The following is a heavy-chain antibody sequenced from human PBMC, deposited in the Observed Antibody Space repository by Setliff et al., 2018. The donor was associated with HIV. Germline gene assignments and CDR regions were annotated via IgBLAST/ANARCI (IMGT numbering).Heavy chain of an antibody. Sequence: SETLSLTCAVSGGSISSGNWWSWVRQPPGKGLEWIGEISHIGSTNYNPSLKSRVTISLDTSKNQFSLNLNSVTAADTAVYYCVRGNPDYDILTGYWSYYFDYWGQGTLVTVSS. V-gene: IGHV4-4*02. CDR3: VRGNPDYDILTGYWSYYFDY. D-gene: IGHD3-9*01. J-gene: IGHJ4*02. CDR2: ISHIGST. CDR1: GGSISSGNW.